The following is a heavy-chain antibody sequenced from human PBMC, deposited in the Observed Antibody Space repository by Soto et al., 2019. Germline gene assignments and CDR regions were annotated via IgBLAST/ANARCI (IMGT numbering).Heavy chain of an antibody. D-gene: IGHD2-2*01. Sequence: ASVKVSCKASGGTFSSYTISWVRQAPGQGLEWMGRIIPILGIANYAQKFQGRVTITADKSTSTAYMELSSLRSEDTAVYYCASGSPRQTDIVVVPAARYYYYYMDVWGKGTTVTVSS. CDR1: GGTFSSYT. J-gene: IGHJ6*03. CDR3: ASGSPRQTDIVVVPAARYYYYYMDV. CDR2: IIPILGIA. V-gene: IGHV1-69*02.